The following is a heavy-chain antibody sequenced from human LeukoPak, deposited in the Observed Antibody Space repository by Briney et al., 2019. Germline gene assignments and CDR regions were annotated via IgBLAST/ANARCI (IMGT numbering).Heavy chain of an antibody. J-gene: IGHJ5*02. D-gene: IGHD6-13*01. V-gene: IGHV3-48*04. CDR1: GFTFSSYG. CDR3: ARDRRPSTWLGVGP. CDR2: ISNDGGTT. Sequence: GGSLRLSCAASGFTFSSYGMHWVRQAPGKGLEWLSYISNDGGTTDYADSVRGRFTISRDNAKNSLHLQMNSLRAGDTAVYYCARDRRPSTWLGVGPWGQGTLVTVSS.